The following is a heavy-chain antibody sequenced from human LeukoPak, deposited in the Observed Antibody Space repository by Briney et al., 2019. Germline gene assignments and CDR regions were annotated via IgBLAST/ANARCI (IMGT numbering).Heavy chain of an antibody. V-gene: IGHV3-53*01. CDR2: IYSGGST. J-gene: IGHJ4*02. D-gene: IGHD5-12*01. CDR1: GFTVSSNY. CDR3: ARGGGYSGYDNFDY. Sequence: GGSLRLSCAASGFTVSSNYMSWVRQAPGKGLEWVSVIYSGGSTYYAAAVKGRFTTSRDNSKNTLYLQMNSLRAEDTAVYYCARGGGYSGYDNFDYWGQGTLVTVSS.